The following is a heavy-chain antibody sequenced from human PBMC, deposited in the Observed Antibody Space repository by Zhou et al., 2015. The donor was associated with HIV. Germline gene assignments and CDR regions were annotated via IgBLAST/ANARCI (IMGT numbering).Heavy chain of an antibody. J-gene: IGHJ6*03. V-gene: IGHV1-69*01. CDR1: GGTFSSYA. D-gene: IGHD6-6*01. Sequence: QVQLVQSGAEVKKPGSSVKVSCKASGGTFSSYAISWVRQAPGQGLEWMGGIIPIFGTANYAQKFQGRVTITADESTSTAYMELSSLRSEDTAVYYCAREGYSSSSSELKDYYYMDVWGKGTTVTVSS. CDR3: AREGYSSSSSELKDYYYMDV. CDR2: IIPIFGTA.